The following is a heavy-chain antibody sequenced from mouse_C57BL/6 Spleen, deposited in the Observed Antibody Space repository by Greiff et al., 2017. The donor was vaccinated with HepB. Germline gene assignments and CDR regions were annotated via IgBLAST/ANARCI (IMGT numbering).Heavy chain of an antibody. D-gene: IGHD2-3*01. V-gene: IGHV5-4*01. CDR3: ARDGAYDGYYEAMDY. CDR2: ISDGGSYT. J-gene: IGHJ4*01. Sequence: DVHLVESGGGLVKPGGSLKLSCAASGFTFSSYAMSWVRQTPEKRLEWVATISDGGSYTYYPDNVKGRFTISRDNAKNNLYLQMSHLKSEDTAMYYCARDGAYDGYYEAMDYWGQGTSVTVSS. CDR1: GFTFSSYA.